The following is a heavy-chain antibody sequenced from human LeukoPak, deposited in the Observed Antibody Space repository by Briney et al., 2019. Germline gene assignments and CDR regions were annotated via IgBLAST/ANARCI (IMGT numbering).Heavy chain of an antibody. V-gene: IGHV4-59*01. CDR2: IYYSGST. D-gene: IGHD2-15*01. J-gene: IGHJ3*02. CDR1: GGSISSYY. Sequence: SETLSLTCTVSGGSISSYYWSWIRQPPGKGLEWIGYIYYSGSTNYNPSLKSRVTISVDTSKNQFSLKLSSVTAADTAVYYRARDLRYCSGGSCYDAFDIWGQGTMVTVSS. CDR3: ARDLRYCSGGSCYDAFDI.